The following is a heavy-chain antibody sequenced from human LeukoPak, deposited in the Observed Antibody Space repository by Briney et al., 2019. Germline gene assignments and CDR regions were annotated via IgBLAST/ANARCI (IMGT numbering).Heavy chain of an antibody. CDR1: GFIVSGSY. J-gene: IGHJ4*02. V-gene: IGHV4-34*01. CDR3: ARGRGSYYSN. D-gene: IGHD3-10*01. Sequence: GSLRLSCGGFGFIVSGSYMSWVRQPPGKGLEWIGEINHSGSTNYNPSLKSRVTISVDTFKNQFSLKVSSVTAADTAVYYCARGRGSYYSNWGQGTQVTVSS. CDR2: INHSGST.